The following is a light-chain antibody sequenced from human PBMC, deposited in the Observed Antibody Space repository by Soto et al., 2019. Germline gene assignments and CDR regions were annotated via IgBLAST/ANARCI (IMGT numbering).Light chain of an antibody. Sequence: QSVLTQPPSVSRAPGQRVTISCTGSSSNIGAGYDVHWYQQLPGTAPKLLIYGNSNRPSGVPDRFSGSKSGTSASLAITGLQAEDEAYYYCQSYDSSLSGSVFGGGTKVTIL. J-gene: IGLJ3*02. CDR1: SSNIGAGYD. CDR2: GNS. CDR3: QSYDSSLSGSV. V-gene: IGLV1-40*01.